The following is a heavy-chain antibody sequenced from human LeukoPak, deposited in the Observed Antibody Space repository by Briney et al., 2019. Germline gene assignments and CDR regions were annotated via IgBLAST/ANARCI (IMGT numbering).Heavy chain of an antibody. J-gene: IGHJ2*01. CDR1: GYTLTSYY. V-gene: IGHV1-46*01. CDR2: INPSGGST. CDR3: ARDSYDSSGYYDFRAWYFDL. Sequence: ASVKVSCKASGYTLTSYYMHWVRQAPGQGLEWMGIINPSGGSTSYAQKFQGRVTMTRDTSTSTVYMELSSLRSEDTAVYYCARDSYDSSGYYDFRAWYFDLWGRGTLVTVSS. D-gene: IGHD3-22*01.